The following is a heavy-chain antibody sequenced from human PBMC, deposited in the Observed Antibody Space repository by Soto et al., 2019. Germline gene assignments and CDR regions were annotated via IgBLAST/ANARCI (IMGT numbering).Heavy chain of an antibody. CDR1: GFTFSNAW. CDR2: IKSKTDGGTT. D-gene: IGHD6-19*01. CDR3: TTVDLPIFIIAVADYYYGMDV. J-gene: IGHJ6*02. V-gene: IGHV3-15*07. Sequence: GGSLRLSCAASGFTFSNAWMNWVRQAPGKGLEWVGRIKSKTDGGTTDYAAPVKGRFTISRDDSKNTRYLQMNSLKTEDTAVYYCTTVDLPIFIIAVADYYYGMDVWGQGTTVTVSS.